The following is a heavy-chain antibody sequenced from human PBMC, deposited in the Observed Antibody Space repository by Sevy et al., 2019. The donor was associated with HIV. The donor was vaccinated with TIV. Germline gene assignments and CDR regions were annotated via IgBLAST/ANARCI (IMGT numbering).Heavy chain of an antibody. CDR2: FSFGCGEI. D-gene: IGHD2-8*01. J-gene: IGHJ4*02. V-gene: IGHV3-23*01. CDR1: GFTFSKYS. CDR3: AREGCTKPHDY. Sequence: GGSLRLSCAASGFTFSKYSMSWVRQPPGKGRDWVSTFSFGCGEINYADSVKGRFTISRDNSKSSVYLQMNNLRPEDTAVYYCAREGCTKPHDYWGQGTLVTVSS.